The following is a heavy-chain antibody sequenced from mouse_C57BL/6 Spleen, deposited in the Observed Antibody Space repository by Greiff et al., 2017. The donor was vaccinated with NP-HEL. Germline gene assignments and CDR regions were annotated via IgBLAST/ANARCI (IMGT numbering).Heavy chain of an antibody. CDR2: IHPSDSDT. D-gene: IGHD2-2*01. J-gene: IGHJ4*01. CDR3: APIYYGYDEDAMDY. CDR1: GYTFTSYW. V-gene: IGHV1-74*01. Sequence: QVQLQQSGAELVKPGASVKVSCKASGYTFTSYWMHWVKQRPGQGLEWIGRIHPSDSDTNYNQKFKGKATLTVDKSSSTAYMQLSSLTSEDSAVYYCAPIYYGYDEDAMDYWGQGTSVTVSS.